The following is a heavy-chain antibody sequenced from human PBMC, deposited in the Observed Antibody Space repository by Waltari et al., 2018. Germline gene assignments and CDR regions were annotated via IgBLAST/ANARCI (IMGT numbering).Heavy chain of an antibody. J-gene: IGHJ4*02. D-gene: IGHD7-27*01. V-gene: IGHV1-2*02. CDR3: ARDRWGESHGYGY. Sequence: QVQLVQSGVEVKKPGASVRVSCKASGYQFTVYYLHWIRQAPGQGPEWMGWINPNNGATHYAQKFQGRVTMTRDTSINTAYLEVTSDDTAVYFCARDRWGESHGYGYWGRGTLVTVSS. CDR1: GYQFTVYY. CDR2: INPNNGAT.